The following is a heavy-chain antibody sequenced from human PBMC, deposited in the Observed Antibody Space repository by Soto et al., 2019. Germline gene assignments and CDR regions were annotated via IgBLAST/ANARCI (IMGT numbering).Heavy chain of an antibody. CDR2: ISGSGNTM. J-gene: IGHJ4*02. D-gene: IGHD3-22*01. Sequence: QVQLVESGGDLVKPGGSLRLSCAASGFPFSDYYMSWIRQAPGKGLEWVSYISGSGNTMYYADSVKGRFTISRDNARNSLHMQVNSLRSEDTAVYYCAGLHDSGTYCIDYWGQGSLVTVSS. CDR1: GFPFSDYY. V-gene: IGHV3-11*01. CDR3: AGLHDSGTYCIDY.